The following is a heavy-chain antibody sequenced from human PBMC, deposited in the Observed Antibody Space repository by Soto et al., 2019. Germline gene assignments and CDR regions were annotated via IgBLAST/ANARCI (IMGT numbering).Heavy chain of an antibody. CDR1: GFTFSSYA. Sequence: GGSLRLSCAASGFTFSSYAMHWVRQAPGKGLEWVAVISYDGSNKYYADSVKGRFTITRDNSKNTLYLQMNSLRAEDTAVYYCARDPGGGGSGYYFDYWGQGTLVTAPQ. CDR3: ARDPGGGGSGYYFDY. V-gene: IGHV3-30-3*01. J-gene: IGHJ4*02. D-gene: IGHD2-15*01. CDR2: ISYDGSNK.